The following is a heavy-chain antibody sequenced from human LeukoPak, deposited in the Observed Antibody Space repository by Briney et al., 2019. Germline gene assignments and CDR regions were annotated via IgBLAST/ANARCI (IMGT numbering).Heavy chain of an antibody. D-gene: IGHD1-26*01. V-gene: IGHV3-64*01. J-gene: IGHJ4*02. CDR2: ISENGGRT. CDR3: ARVRPSGSYPDY. Sequence: GGSLRLSCAASGFSFSSYAMHWVRQAPGKGLEYVSAISENGGRTYYANSVKGRFTISRDNSKNTLYLQMGSLRAEDMAIYYCARVRPSGSYPDYWGQGTLVTVSS. CDR1: GFSFSSYA.